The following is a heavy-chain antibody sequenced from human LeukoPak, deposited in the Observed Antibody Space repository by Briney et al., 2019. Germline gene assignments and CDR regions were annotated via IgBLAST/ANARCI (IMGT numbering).Heavy chain of an antibody. V-gene: IGHV3-33*01. J-gene: IGHJ4*02. CDR1: GFTFSSYG. D-gene: IGHD3-10*01. CDR3: ARDSPYYYGSGSYYCDY. Sequence: GGSLRLSCAASGFTFSSYGMHWVRQAPGKGLEWVAVIWYDGSNKYYADSVKGRFTISRDNSKNTLYLQMNSLRAEDTAVYYCARDSPYYYGSGSYYCDYWAREPWSPSPQ. CDR2: IWYDGSNK.